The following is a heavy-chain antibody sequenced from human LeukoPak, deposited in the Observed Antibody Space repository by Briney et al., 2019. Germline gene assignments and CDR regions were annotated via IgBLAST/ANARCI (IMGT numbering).Heavy chain of an antibody. D-gene: IGHD2-2*01. CDR1: GFTFSSYA. CDR3: VKLGIPAAIRGWFDP. CDR2: ISSNGGST. J-gene: IGHJ5*02. V-gene: IGHV3-64D*06. Sequence: GGPLRLSCSASGFTFSSYAMHWVPQAPGKGLEYVSAISSNGGSTYYADSVKGRFTISRDNSKNTLYLQMSSLRAEDTAVYYCVKLGIPAAIRGWFDPWGQGTLVTVSS.